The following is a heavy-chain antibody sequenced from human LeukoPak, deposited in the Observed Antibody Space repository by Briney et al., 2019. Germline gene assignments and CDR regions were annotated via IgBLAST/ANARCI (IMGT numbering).Heavy chain of an antibody. Sequence: PSETLSLTCTVSGGSISSYYWSWIRQPPGKGLEWIGYIYYSGSTNYNPSLKSRVTISVDTSKNQFSLKLSSVTAADTAVYYCARGPLYYYGSAIDPWGQGTLVTVSS. D-gene: IGHD3-10*01. J-gene: IGHJ5*02. V-gene: IGHV4-59*01. CDR1: GGSISSYY. CDR3: ARGPLYYYGSAIDP. CDR2: IYYSGST.